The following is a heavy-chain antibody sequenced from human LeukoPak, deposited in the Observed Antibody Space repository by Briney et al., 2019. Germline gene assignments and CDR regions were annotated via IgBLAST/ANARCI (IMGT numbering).Heavy chain of an antibody. CDR3: ARKENVYYYFDY. CDR1: GYSITSSSW. Sequence: SETLSLTCAVSGYSITSSSWWGWIRQPPGKGLEWIGYIYHSGTTYYNPSLQSRVTMSVDTSKNQFSLKLSSVTPVDTAVYYCARKENVYYYFDYWGQGTLVTVSS. J-gene: IGHJ4*02. V-gene: IGHV4-28*01. CDR2: IYHSGTT. D-gene: IGHD3-10*01.